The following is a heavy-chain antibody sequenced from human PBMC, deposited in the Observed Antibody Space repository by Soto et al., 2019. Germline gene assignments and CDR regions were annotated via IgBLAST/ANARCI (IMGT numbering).Heavy chain of an antibody. V-gene: IGHV3-23*01. J-gene: IGHJ6*02. CDR3: AKDQGFLEWITQGGLDV. Sequence: EVQLLESGGGLAQPGGSLRLSCEVSGFTFRKYVMTWVRQAPGKGLEWVSSLSSTGGSTYYADSVKGRFTVSRDNSKNTLFLQMNSLRAEDPAIYYCAKDQGFLEWITQGGLDVWGPGTTVAVSS. CDR1: GFTFRKYV. CDR2: LSSTGGST. D-gene: IGHD3-3*01.